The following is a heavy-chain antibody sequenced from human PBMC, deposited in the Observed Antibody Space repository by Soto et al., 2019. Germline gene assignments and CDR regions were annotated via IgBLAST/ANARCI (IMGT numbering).Heavy chain of an antibody. CDR3: ARAEGYGGHWYFDL. J-gene: IGHJ2*01. V-gene: IGHV1-18*01. CDR1: GYTFSRFG. CDR2: SSAYNGNT. D-gene: IGHD4-17*01. Sequence: QVQLVQSGGDVKKSGASVKVSCKASGYTFSRFGISWVRQAPGQGLEWMGWSSAYNGNTNYAQKLQGRVTMTTDTSTSTAYMELRSLRSDDTAVYYCARAEGYGGHWYFDLWGRGTLVTVSS.